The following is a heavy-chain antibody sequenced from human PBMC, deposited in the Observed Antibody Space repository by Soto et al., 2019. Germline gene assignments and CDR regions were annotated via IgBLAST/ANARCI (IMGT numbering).Heavy chain of an antibody. CDR2: ISYDGSNK. CDR1: GFTFSSYG. D-gene: IGHD2-15*01. J-gene: IGHJ1*01. CDR3: AKDPSDIVVVVAAPGYFQH. Sequence: VGSLRLSCAASGFTFSSYGMHWVRQAPGKGLEWVAVISYDGSNKYYADSVKGRFTISRDNSKNTLYLQMNSLRAEDTAVYYCAKDPSDIVVVVAAPGYFQHWGQGTLVTVSS. V-gene: IGHV3-30*18.